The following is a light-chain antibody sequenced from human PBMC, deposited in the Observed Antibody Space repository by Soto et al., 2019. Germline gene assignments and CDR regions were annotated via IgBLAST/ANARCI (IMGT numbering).Light chain of an antibody. CDR1: QSVSSN. J-gene: IGKJ4*01. V-gene: IGKV3-15*01. CDR2: GAS. CDR3: QQYNNWLT. Sequence: EIVLTQSPATLSLSPGERATLSCRASQSVSSNLAWYQQKPGQAPGLLIYGASTRATGIPARFSGSGSGTEFTLTISSLQSEDFAVYYCQQYNNWLTFGGGTKVDIK.